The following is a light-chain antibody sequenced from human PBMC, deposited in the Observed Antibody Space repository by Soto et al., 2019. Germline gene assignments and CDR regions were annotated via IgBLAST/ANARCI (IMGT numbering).Light chain of an antibody. CDR1: QSVGSK. CDR3: QQYFRGYT. J-gene: IGKJ2*01. CDR2: GAS. Sequence: EIVMTQSPAALSVSPGERATLSCWGSQSVGSKLAWYQQKPGQAPRLLIYGASSRATGISARFSGSASGTDFTLTSSSLQPEDFGVYYCQQYFRGYTFGQGTKLEI. V-gene: IGKV3-15*01.